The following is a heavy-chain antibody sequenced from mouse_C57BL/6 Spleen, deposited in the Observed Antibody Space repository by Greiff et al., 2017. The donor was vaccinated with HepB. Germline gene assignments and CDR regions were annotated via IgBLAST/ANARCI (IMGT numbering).Heavy chain of an antibody. V-gene: IGHV1-52*01. CDR3: ARSGVYYGSSYGYFDV. CDR1: GYTFTSYW. D-gene: IGHD1-1*01. CDR2: IDPSDSET. Sequence: QVQLQQPGAELVRPGSSVKLSCKASGYTFTSYWMHWVKQRPIQGLEWIGNIDPSDSETHYNQKFKDKATLTVDKSSSHTYMQLSSLTSEDSAVYYCARSGVYYGSSYGYFDVWGTGTTVTVSS. J-gene: IGHJ1*03.